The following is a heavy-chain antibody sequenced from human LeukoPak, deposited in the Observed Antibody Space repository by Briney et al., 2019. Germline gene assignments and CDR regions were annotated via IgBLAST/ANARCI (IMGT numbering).Heavy chain of an antibody. V-gene: IGHV3-64*01. CDR3: ARGGSYCDY. Sequence: HPGGSLRLSCAASGFTLSTYGMHWVRQAPGKGLEYVSAISGSGDSTYYVNSVKGRFTISRDNSKNTLYLQMGSLRAEDTAVYYCARGGSYCDYWGQGTLVTVSS. CDR2: ISGSGDST. CDR1: GFTLSTYG. D-gene: IGHD3-16*01. J-gene: IGHJ4*02.